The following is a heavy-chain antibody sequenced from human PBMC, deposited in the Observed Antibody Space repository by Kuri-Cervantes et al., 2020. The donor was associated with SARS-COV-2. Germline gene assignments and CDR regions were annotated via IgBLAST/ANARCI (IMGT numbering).Heavy chain of an antibody. J-gene: IGHJ4*02. V-gene: IGHV3-33*01. CDR2: IWYDGSNK. Sequence: LSLTCAASGFTFGSYGMHWVRQAPGKGLEWVAVIWYDGSNKYYADSVKGRFTISRDNSKNTLYLQMNSLRAEDTAVYYCARPGRIAVAGTDYWGQGTLVTVSS. CDR1: GFTFGSYG. CDR3: ARPGRIAVAGTDY. D-gene: IGHD6-19*01.